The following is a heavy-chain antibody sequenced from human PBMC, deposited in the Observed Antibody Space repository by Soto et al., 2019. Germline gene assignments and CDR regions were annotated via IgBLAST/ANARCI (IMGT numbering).Heavy chain of an antibody. Sequence: GGSLRLSCAASGFTFSSYWMHWVRQAPGKGLVWVSRINSDGSSTSYADSVKGRFTISRDNAKNTLYLQMNSLRAEDTAVYYCARHKYYDFWSGFPPADYDMDVWGKGTTVTVS. D-gene: IGHD3-3*01. CDR3: ARHKYYDFWSGFPPADYDMDV. CDR2: INSDGSST. V-gene: IGHV3-74*01. CDR1: GFTFSSYW. J-gene: IGHJ6*03.